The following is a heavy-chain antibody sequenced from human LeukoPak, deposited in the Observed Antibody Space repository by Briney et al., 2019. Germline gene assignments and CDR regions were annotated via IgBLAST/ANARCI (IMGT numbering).Heavy chain of an antibody. CDR1: GFTFSGSA. J-gene: IGHJ4*02. V-gene: IGHV3-73*01. CDR2: IRSKANSYAT. D-gene: IGHD5-18*01. CDR3: TRRNVDTAVFDC. Sequence: GGSLKLSCAASGFTFSGSAMHWVRQASGKGLEWVGRIRSKANSYATAYAASVKGRFTISRDDSKNTAYLQMNSLKTEDTAVYYCTRRNVDTAVFDCWGQGTLVTVSS.